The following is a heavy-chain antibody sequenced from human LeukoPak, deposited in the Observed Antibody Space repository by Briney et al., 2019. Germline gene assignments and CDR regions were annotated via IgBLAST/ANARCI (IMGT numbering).Heavy chain of an antibody. J-gene: IGHJ3*02. V-gene: IGHV3-30*04. Sequence: PGGSLRLSCAASGFTFSSYAMHWVRQAPGKGLEWVAVISYDGSNKYYADSVKGRFTISRDNSKNTLYLQMNSLRAEDTAVYYCAIVVDAFDIWGQGTMVTVSS. CDR2: ISYDGSNK. CDR3: AIVVDAFDI. CDR1: GFTFSSYA. D-gene: IGHD1-26*01.